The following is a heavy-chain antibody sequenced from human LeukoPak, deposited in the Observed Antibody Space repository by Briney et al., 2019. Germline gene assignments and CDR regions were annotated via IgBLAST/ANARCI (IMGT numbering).Heavy chain of an antibody. D-gene: IGHD3-16*01. CDR3: AREGLAGGYYFDY. CDR2: IIPIFGTA. J-gene: IGHJ4*02. V-gene: IGHV1-69*01. Sequence: SVKVSCKASGGTFSSYAISWVRQAPGQGLEWMGGIIPIFGTANYAQKFQGRVTITADESTSTAHMELSSLRSEDTAVYYCAREGLAGGYYFDYWGQGTLVTVSS. CDR1: GGTFSSYA.